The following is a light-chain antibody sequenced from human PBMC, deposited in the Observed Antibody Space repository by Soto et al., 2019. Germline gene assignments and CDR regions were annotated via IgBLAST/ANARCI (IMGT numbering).Light chain of an antibody. V-gene: IGKV3-20*01. J-gene: IGKJ1*01. CDR3: QQYGSSGT. CDR1: QTVRNNY. Sequence: EFVLTQSPGTLSLSPGERATLSCRASQTVRNNYLAWYQQKPGQAPRLLIYGASNRATGIPDRFSGSGSGTDFTLTISRLEPKDFAVSYCQQYGSSGTFGQGTKVEIK. CDR2: GAS.